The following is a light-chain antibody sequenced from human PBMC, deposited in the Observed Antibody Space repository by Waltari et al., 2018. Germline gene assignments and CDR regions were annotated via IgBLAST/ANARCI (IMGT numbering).Light chain of an antibody. Sequence: QSALTQPPSASWSPGQSATTSCTGTTRDLRGYNYSPWYQPPPGKAPKLMISEVSKRPSGVPDRFSGSKSGNTASLTVSGLRAEDEADYYCSSYAGNNNVVFGGGTKLTVL. V-gene: IGLV2-8*01. CDR2: EVS. CDR3: SSYAGNNNVV. CDR1: TRDLRGYNY. J-gene: IGLJ2*01.